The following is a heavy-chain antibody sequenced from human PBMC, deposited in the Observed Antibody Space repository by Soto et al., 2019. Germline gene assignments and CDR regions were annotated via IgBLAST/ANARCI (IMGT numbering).Heavy chain of an antibody. CDR2: ITPVFGTP. CDR1: GGTFSSYA. V-gene: IGHV1-69*06. CDR3: ARGIRITGPNGINDYGMDV. J-gene: IGHJ6*02. Sequence: QVQLVQSGAEVKKPGSSVKVSCKASGGTFSSYAISWVRQAPGQGLEWMGGITPVFGTPNYVQKFQCRLTITAVKSTSTAYMELSSLRSEDTAVYYCARGIRITGPNGINDYGMDVWGQGTTVTVSS. D-gene: IGHD1-20*01.